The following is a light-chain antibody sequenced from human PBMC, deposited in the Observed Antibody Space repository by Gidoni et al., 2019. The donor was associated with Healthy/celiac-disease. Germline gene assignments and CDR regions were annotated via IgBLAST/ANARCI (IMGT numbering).Light chain of an antibody. V-gene: IGKV3-11*01. CDR1: QSVSSY. CDR3: QQRSNWPRGYT. J-gene: IGKJ2*01. Sequence: IVLTWSPATLSLSPGEGATLSCRASQSVSSYLSWYQQKHGQAPRLLIYDAANRATGIPAMFSGSGSGTDFTLTISSLEPEDFAVYYCQQRSNWPRGYTFGQGTKLEI. CDR2: DAA.